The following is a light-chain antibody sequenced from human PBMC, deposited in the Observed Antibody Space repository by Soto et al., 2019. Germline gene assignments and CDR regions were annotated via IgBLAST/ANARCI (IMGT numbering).Light chain of an antibody. CDR2: DAS. J-gene: IGKJ5*01. CDR3: HQRTNWPIT. CDR1: QSVDRY. Sequence: VLTQSPGTLSLSPGERATLSCRASQSVDRYLAWYQQKPGQAPRLLIYDASNRATGIPARFSGSGSGTDFTLTISSLEPEDFAVYYCHQRTNWPITFGRGTRLEIK. V-gene: IGKV3-11*01.